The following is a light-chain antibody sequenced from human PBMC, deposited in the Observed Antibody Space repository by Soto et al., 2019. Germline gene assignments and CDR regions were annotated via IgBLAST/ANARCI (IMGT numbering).Light chain of an antibody. CDR2: KVS. Sequence: DVVMTQTPLSSAVTLGQPASISCRSSQSLVHSDGNTYLNWLHQRPGQPPRLLIYKVSNRFSGVQDRFSGSGAGTDFTLTISRVEAEDVGIYYCMQATHYKPYTFGQGTKLEIK. V-gene: IGKV2-24*01. CDR1: QSLVHSDGNTY. J-gene: IGKJ2*01. CDR3: MQATHYKPYT.